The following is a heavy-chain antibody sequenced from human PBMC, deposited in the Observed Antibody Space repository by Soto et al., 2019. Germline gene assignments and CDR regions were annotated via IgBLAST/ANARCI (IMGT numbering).Heavy chain of an antibody. CDR3: AHTWGLPFDY. D-gene: IGHD3-16*01. J-gene: IGHJ4*02. V-gene: IGHV2-5*01. CDR1: GFSLRTTGVG. CDR2: IYWNDDK. Sequence: QITLKESGPTLVEPTQTLTLTCTYSGFSLRTTGVGVGWIRQPPGKALEWLGIIYWNDDKRYSPSLKNRFTLTSDISKSQVVLTMTNMDPVDTATYYCAHTWGLPFDYWRKGTLVIVSS.